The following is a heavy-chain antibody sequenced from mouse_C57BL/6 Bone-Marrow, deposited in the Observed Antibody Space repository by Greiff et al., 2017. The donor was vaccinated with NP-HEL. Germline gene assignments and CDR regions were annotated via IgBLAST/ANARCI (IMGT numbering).Heavy chain of an antibody. CDR3: ARYSNYGAMDY. V-gene: IGHV1-4*01. CDR2: INPSSGYT. D-gene: IGHD2-5*01. CDR1: GYTFTSYT. J-gene: IGHJ4*01. Sequence: QVQLKESGAELARPGASVKMSCKASGYTFTSYTMHWVKQRPGQGLEWIGYINPSSGYTKYNQKFKDKATLTADKSSSTAYMQLSSLTSEDSAVYYCARYSNYGAMDYWGQGTSVTVAS.